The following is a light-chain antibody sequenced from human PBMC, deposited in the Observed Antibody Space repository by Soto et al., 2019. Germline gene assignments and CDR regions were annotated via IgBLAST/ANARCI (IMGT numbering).Light chain of an antibody. CDR1: TSVSSCY. CDR3: EQYCSSLFT. V-gene: IGKV3-20*01. J-gene: IGKJ3*01. Sequence: EMGLTQSPGTLSLFPGERATVSCRANTSVSSCYLAWYQQKPVQAPRLLIYGASSRATGIPARFSGSGSWTDFTLTISRLEPEEFAVYYCEQYCSSLFTFGLGTKVYVE. CDR2: GAS.